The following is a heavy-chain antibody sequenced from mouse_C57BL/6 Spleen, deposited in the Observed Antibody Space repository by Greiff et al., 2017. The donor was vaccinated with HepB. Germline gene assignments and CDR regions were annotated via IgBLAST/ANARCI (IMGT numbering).Heavy chain of an antibody. CDR1: GYTFTSYW. V-gene: IGHV1-55*01. Sequence: VQLQQPGAELVKPGASVKMSCKASGYTFTSYWITWVKQRPGQGLEWIGDIYPGSGSTNYNEKFKSKATLTVGTSSSTAYMQLSSLTSEDSAVYDCARGYGGFFDDWGQGTTLTVSS. CDR3: ARGYGGFFDD. D-gene: IGHD1-1*02. J-gene: IGHJ2*01. CDR2: IYPGSGST.